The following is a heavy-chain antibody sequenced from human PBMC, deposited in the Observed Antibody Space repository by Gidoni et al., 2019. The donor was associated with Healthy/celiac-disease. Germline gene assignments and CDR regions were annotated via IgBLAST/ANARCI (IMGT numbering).Heavy chain of an antibody. D-gene: IGHD6-19*01. CDR1: GYTFTGYY. Sequence: QVQLVQSGAEVKKPGASVKVCCKASGYTFTGYYMHWVRKAPGQGLEWMGRINPTSGGTNYAQKFQGRVTMTRDTSISTAYMELSRLRSDDTAVYYCARRIAVAASYFDYWGQGTLVTVSS. CDR3: ARRIAVAASYFDY. CDR2: INPTSGGT. V-gene: IGHV1-2*06. J-gene: IGHJ4*02.